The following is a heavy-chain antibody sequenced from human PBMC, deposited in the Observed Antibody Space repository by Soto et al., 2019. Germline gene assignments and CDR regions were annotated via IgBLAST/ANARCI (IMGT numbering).Heavy chain of an antibody. CDR2: MSGSGGST. Sequence: GGSLRLSCAASGFTFSSYAMSWVRQAPGKGLEWVSAMSGSGGSTYYADSVKGRFTISRDNSKNTLYLQRNSLSAEDKAVYDCATNNQDDYSNYGAFDIWGQGTMVTV. D-gene: IGHD4-4*01. J-gene: IGHJ3*02. V-gene: IGHV3-23*01. CDR1: GFTFSSYA. CDR3: ATNNQDDYSNYGAFDI.